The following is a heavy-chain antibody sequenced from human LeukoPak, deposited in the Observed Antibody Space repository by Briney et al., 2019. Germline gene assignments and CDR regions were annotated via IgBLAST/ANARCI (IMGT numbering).Heavy chain of an antibody. J-gene: IGHJ3*02. D-gene: IGHD2-15*01. Sequence: ASVKVSCKASGYTFTGYYIHWVRQAPGQGLEWMGRTNPNSGGTNYAQKFQGRVTMTRDTSINTAYMELSRLRSDDTAVYYCAIAGGGSDAFDIWGQGTMVTVSS. V-gene: IGHV1-2*06. CDR3: AIAGGGSDAFDI. CDR1: GYTFTGYY. CDR2: TNPNSGGT.